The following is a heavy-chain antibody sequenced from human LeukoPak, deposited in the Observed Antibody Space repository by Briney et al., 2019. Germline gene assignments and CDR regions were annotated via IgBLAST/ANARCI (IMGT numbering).Heavy chain of an antibody. CDR3: AKDLRPDGVDNFDH. D-gene: IGHD2-8*01. Sequence: GGSLRLSCAASGFNFNSYTMNWVRQAPGKGLQWVANILASGSPTYYADSVKGRFIISRDNSRNTVYLQMNSLRVEDTAIYYCAKDLRPDGVDNFDHWGQGILVTVSS. V-gene: IGHV3-23*01. CDR1: GFNFNSYT. CDR2: ILASGSPT. J-gene: IGHJ4*02.